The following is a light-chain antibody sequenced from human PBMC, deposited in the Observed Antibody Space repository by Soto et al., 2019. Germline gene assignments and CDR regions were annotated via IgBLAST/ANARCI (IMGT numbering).Light chain of an antibody. V-gene: IGKV1-33*01. J-gene: IGKJ3*01. CDR1: QGITKS. CDR3: QQHEDLPLP. Sequence: DIQMTQSPSSLSASVGDRVTITCQASQGITKSLNWYQQKPGKAPKLLIYDASILETGVPSRFTGSGSGTDFTFTISGLQPEDIATYYCQQHEDLPLPFGPGTKVNIK. CDR2: DAS.